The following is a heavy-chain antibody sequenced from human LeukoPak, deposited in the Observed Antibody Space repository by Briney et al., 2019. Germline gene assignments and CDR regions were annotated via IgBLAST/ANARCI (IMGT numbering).Heavy chain of an antibody. J-gene: IGHJ4*02. CDR2: ISGSGGST. CDR1: GFTFSSYD. CDR3: AKDVDIVVVVPDY. V-gene: IGHV3-23*01. Sequence: GGSLRLSCAASGFTFSSYDMSWVRQAPGKGPEWVSAISGSGGSTYYADSVKGRFTISRDNSKNTLYLQMNSMRAEDTAVYYCAKDVDIVVVVPDYWGQGTLVTVSS. D-gene: IGHD2-15*01.